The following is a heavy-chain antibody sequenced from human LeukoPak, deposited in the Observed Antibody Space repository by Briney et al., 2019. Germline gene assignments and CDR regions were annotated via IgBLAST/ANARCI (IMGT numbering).Heavy chain of an antibody. J-gene: IGHJ4*02. Sequence: TGGSLRLSCAAPGFSFMSWVRQAPGKGLEWVSSIRGSGADKYYADSVKGRFSISRDNSQDTLSLQMNSLRAEDTAVYYCAKISWDGRGTFDWGRGTLVTVSS. V-gene: IGHV3-23*01. CDR3: AKISWDGRGTFD. CDR1: GFSF. CDR2: IRGSGADK. D-gene: IGHD1/OR15-1a*01.